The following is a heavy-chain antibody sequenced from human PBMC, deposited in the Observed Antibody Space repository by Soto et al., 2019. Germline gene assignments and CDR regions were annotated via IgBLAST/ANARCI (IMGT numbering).Heavy chain of an antibody. Sequence: SETLSLTCSVSNGSISGFYWTWIRQPPGKILEWIGYIHYSGRTDYNPSLTSRATMSVDTSKNQFSLNLKSITAADTAVYYCVRVGVGIGNHFDSWGWGTLVTVS. CDR1: NGSISGFY. J-gene: IGHJ4*02. CDR2: IHYSGRT. V-gene: IGHV4-59*12. CDR3: VRVGVGIGNHFDS. D-gene: IGHD1-26*01.